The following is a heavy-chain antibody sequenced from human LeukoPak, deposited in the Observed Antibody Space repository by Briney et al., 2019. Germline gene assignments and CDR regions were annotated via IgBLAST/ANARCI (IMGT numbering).Heavy chain of an antibody. CDR3: ARDPPGVRYGRPIFDF. V-gene: IGHV1-2*02. Sequence: ASVRVSCKASGYTFTGYYMHWVRQAPGQGLEWMGWINPHTGGTNYAQKFQGRVTMTRDKSISTAYMELYSLRSDDTAVYYCARDPPGVRYGRPIFDFWGQGTLVTVSS. J-gene: IGHJ4*02. D-gene: IGHD2-8*01. CDR1: GYTFTGYY. CDR2: INPHTGGT.